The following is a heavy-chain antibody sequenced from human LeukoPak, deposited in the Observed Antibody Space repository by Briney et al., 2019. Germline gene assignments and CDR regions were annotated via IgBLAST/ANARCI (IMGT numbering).Heavy chain of an antibody. V-gene: IGHV1-2*02. CDR2: INPNSGGT. CDR3: ARDYDSTENMDV. CDR1: GYTFTGYY. J-gene: IGHJ6*03. Sequence: ASVKVSCKASGYTFTGYYMHWVRQAPGQGLEWMGWINPNSGGTNYAQKFQGRVTMTRDTSISTAYMELSRLRSDDTAVYYCARDYDSTENMDVWGKGTTVTVSS. D-gene: IGHD3-9*01.